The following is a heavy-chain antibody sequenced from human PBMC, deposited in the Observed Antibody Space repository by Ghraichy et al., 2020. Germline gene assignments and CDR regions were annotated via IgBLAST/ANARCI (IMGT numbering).Heavy chain of an antibody. D-gene: IGHD3-16*01. V-gene: IGHV3-30*02. CDR1: GFTFSAYA. J-gene: IGHJ4*02. CDR3: AKFVGGATFDH. Sequence: GGSLRLPCAASGFTFSAYAMHWVRQAPGKGLEWVAHIRYDGTNKNYGDFVKGRFTISRDNSKNTLYLQMNSLGAEDTAVYYCAKFVGGATFDHWGQGTLVTVSS. CDR2: IRYDGTNK.